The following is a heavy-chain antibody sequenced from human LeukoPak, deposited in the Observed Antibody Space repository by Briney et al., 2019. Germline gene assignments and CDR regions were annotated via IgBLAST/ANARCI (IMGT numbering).Heavy chain of an antibody. Sequence: SVKVSCKASVAASTEHAITWLRQAPAQGLERMGRIIPILGKTYYAHNFRGRVTITADKSTSTVYMEVSSLRSEDTAMYYCARPSESGGSVFDPLRLDVWGQGTTVTVSS. CDR1: VAASTEHA. CDR2: IIPILGKT. J-gene: IGHJ6*02. CDR3: ARPSESGGSVFDPLRLDV. D-gene: IGHD3-9*01. V-gene: IGHV1-69*04.